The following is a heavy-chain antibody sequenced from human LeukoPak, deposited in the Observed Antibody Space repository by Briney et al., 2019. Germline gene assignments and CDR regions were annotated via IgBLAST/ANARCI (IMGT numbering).Heavy chain of an antibody. V-gene: IGHV3-7*04. J-gene: IGHJ6*03. Sequence: PGGSLRLSCAASGFTFSTYRMNWVRQAPGKGLEGVANIKEDGSDKYYVDSVKGRFTISRDNAKNSLYLQMNTLRAEDTAVYYCARGLCSSTNCDAGNGPMDVWGKGTTVTVSS. D-gene: IGHD2-2*01. CDR2: IKEDGSDK. CDR1: GFTFSTYR. CDR3: ARGLCSSTNCDAGNGPMDV.